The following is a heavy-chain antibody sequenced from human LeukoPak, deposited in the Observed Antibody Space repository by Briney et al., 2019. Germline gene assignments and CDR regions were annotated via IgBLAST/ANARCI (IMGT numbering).Heavy chain of an antibody. V-gene: IGHV4-4*02. CDR1: GGSISSSNW. CDR2: IYHSGST. J-gene: IGHJ5*02. CDR3: ARAISGYSNPFDP. D-gene: IGHD6-13*01. Sequence: SETLSLTCAVSGGSISSSNWWSWVRQPPGKGLEWIGEIYHSGSTNYNPSLKSRVTISVDKSKNQFSLKLSSVTAADTAVYYCARAISGYSNPFDPWGQGTLVTVSS.